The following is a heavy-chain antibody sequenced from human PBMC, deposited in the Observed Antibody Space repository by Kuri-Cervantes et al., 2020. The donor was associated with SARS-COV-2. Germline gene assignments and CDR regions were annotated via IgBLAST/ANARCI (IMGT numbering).Heavy chain of an antibody. CDR3: AGSGSLDY. J-gene: IGHJ4*02. Sequence: ESLSLTCAASGFTFNRYGMNWVRQAPGKGLEWVAYINDRGSSIYYADSVKGRFTISRDNARNSLYLQMNSLTDDDAAVYYCAGSGSLDYWGQGTLVTVSS. D-gene: IGHD1-26*01. CDR1: GFTFNRYG. V-gene: IGHV3-48*02. CDR2: INDRGSSI.